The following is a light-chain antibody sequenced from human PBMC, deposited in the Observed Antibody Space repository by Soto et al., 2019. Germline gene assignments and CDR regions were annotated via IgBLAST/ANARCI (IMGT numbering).Light chain of an antibody. CDR3: QQGNTFPPS. CDR2: AGS. V-gene: IGKV1-12*01. Sequence: DIQLTQTPSSVSASVGDRVTITCRASQGINAWLAWYQQKPGKAPKLLIYAGSSLQSGVPSRFSGSRSGTEFTLTISSLQPEDFATYYCQQGNTFPPSFGQGTKLEIK. J-gene: IGKJ2*03. CDR1: QGINAW.